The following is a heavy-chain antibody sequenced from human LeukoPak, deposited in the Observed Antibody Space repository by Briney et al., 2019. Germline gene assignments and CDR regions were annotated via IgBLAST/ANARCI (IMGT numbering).Heavy chain of an antibody. Sequence: ASVKVSCKVSGYTLTELSMHWVRQAPGKGLEWMGGFDPEDGETIYAQKFQGRVTMTEDTSTHTAYMELSSLRSEDTAVYYCATMIVVVRVFDYWGQGTLVTVSS. CDR3: ATMIVVVRVFDY. D-gene: IGHD3-22*01. CDR2: FDPEDGET. V-gene: IGHV1-24*01. J-gene: IGHJ4*02. CDR1: GYTLTELS.